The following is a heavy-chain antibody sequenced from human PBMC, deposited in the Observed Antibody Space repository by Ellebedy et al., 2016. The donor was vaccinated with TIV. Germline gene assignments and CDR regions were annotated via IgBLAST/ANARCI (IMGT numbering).Heavy chain of an antibody. Sequence: GGSLRLXXAASGFTFSSHSMSWVRQAPGKGLEWVSSIDPTSTYIYYADSLKGRFTISRDNAKNSLYLQMNSLRAEDTAVYYCARGASGLTPASFNDCWGQGTLVTVSS. D-gene: IGHD4-23*01. J-gene: IGHJ4*02. V-gene: IGHV3-21*06. CDR3: ARGASGLTPASFNDC. CDR1: GFTFSSHS. CDR2: IDPTSTYI.